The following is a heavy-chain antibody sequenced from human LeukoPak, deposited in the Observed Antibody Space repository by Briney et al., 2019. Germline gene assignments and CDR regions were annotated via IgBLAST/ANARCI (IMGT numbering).Heavy chain of an antibody. CDR3: AKYPASGGYFDY. V-gene: IGHV3-23*01. D-gene: IGHD6-13*01. CDR1: GFTFSTYF. CDR2: ISGSGANT. Sequence: GGSLRLSCAASGFTFSTYFMSWVRLAPGKGLEWVSGISGSGANTYYADSVKGRFTISRDNSKNTLYLQMNSLRAEDTAVFYCAKYPASGGYFDYWGQGTLVTVSS. J-gene: IGHJ4*02.